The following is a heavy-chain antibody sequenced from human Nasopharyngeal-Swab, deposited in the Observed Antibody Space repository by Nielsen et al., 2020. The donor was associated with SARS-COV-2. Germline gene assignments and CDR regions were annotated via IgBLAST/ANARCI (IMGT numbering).Heavy chain of an antibody. Sequence: GESLKISCAASGFTFSSYSMNWVRQAPGKGLEWVSSISSSSSYIYYADSVKGRFTISRDNAKNSLYLQMNSLRAEGTAVYYCARVGGATNHYYYYMDVWGKGTTVTVSS. J-gene: IGHJ6*03. V-gene: IGHV3-21*01. CDR2: ISSSSSYI. CDR3: ARVGGATNHYYYYMDV. CDR1: GFTFSSYS. D-gene: IGHD1-26*01.